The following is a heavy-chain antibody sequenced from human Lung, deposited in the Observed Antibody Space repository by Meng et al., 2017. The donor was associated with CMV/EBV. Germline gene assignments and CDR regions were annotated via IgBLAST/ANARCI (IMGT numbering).Heavy chain of an antibody. J-gene: IGHJ4*02. CDR3: ARDSPLDGYSLLDY. Sequence: QGSLLQFGSELKRPGGSVKVSCKASGYTVTSYAMNWVRQAPGQGLEWMGWINTNTGNPTYAQGFTGRFVFSLDTSVSTAYLQISSLKAEDTAVYYCARDSPLDGYSLLDYWGQGTLVTVSS. CDR2: INTNTGNP. CDR1: GYTVTSYA. D-gene: IGHD5-24*01. V-gene: IGHV7-4-1*02.